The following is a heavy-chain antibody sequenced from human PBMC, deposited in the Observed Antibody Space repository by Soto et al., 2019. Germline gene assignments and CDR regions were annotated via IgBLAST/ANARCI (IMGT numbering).Heavy chain of an antibody. D-gene: IGHD2-8*02. CDR2: IYYSGST. Sequence: TSEMLSLTCTVSGGSISSYYWSWIRQPPGKGLEWIGYIYYSGSTNYNPSLKSRVTISVDTSKNQFSLKLTSVTAADTAVYYCARDKITGLFDYWGQGTLVTVS. CDR1: GGSISSYY. CDR3: ARDKITGLFDY. V-gene: IGHV4-59*12. J-gene: IGHJ4*02.